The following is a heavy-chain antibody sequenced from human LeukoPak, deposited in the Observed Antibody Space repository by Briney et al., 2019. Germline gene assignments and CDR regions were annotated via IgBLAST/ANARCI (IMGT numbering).Heavy chain of an antibody. Sequence: SETLSLTCTVSGYSISSGYYWGWIRQPPGKGLEWIGSIYHSGSTYYNPSLKSRVTISVDTSKNQFSLKLNSVTAADTAVYYCARVEEGYGSGRRENYYYYMDVWGKGTTVTISS. CDR2: IYHSGST. D-gene: IGHD3-10*01. CDR1: GYSISSGYY. CDR3: ARVEEGYGSGRRENYYYYMDV. V-gene: IGHV4-38-2*02. J-gene: IGHJ6*03.